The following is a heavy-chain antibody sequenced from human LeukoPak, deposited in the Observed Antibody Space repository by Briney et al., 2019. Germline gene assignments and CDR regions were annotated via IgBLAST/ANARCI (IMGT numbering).Heavy chain of an antibody. D-gene: IGHD6-6*01. J-gene: IGHJ4*02. V-gene: IGHV4-34*01. CDR1: GGSFSGYY. Sequence: PSETLSLTCAVYGGSFSGYYWSWIRQPPGKGLEWIGEINHSGSTNYNPSLKSRVTISVDTSKNQFSLKLSSVTAADTAVYYCASRPGEQLVINYWGQGTLVTVSS. CDR3: ASRPGEQLVINY. CDR2: INHSGST.